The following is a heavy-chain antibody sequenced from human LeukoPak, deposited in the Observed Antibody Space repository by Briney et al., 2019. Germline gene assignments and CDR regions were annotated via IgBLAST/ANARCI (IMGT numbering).Heavy chain of an antibody. V-gene: IGHV3-23*01. D-gene: IGHD2-21*02. CDR1: GFTFSSHA. Sequence: GGSLRLSCAASGFTFSSHAMRWVRQAPGKGLEWVSSISACGDSTYYADSVKGRFTISRDSANNMVYLQMNSLRAEDTAIYYCARKAALTGIPGWSDPWGQGTLVTVSS. J-gene: IGHJ5*02. CDR3: ARKAALTGIPGWSDP. CDR2: ISACGDST.